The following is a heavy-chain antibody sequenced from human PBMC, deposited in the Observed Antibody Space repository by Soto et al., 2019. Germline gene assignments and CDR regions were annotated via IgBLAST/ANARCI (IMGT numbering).Heavy chain of an antibody. CDR2: ISWNSGQL. Sequence: VLLVESGGGLVQPDRPLRLSCAASGFNFENYAMHWVRQAPGKGLEWVSGISWNSGQLDYAGSVRGRFTISRDNGKNSLYLESNSLRPDDTALYFCAKDKSTGEYSYYRYMDVWGRGTTVIVSS. J-gene: IGHJ6*03. D-gene: IGHD4-17*01. CDR1: GFNFENYA. V-gene: IGHV3-9*01. CDR3: AKDKSTGEYSYYRYMDV.